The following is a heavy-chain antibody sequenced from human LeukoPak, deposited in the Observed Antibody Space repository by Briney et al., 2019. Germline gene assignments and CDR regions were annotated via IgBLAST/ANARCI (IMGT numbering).Heavy chain of an antibody. CDR1: GGSISSYY. V-gene: IGHV4-59*01. D-gene: IGHD4-23*01. CDR3: ARDYGGNRRYFDL. J-gene: IGHJ2*01. CDR2: VYYSGST. Sequence: SETLSLTCTVSGGSISSYYWSWIRQPPGKGLERIGYVYYSGSTNYNPSLKSRVTMSIDTSKNQFSLRLSSVTAADTAVYYCARDYGGNRRYFDLWGRGTLVTVSS.